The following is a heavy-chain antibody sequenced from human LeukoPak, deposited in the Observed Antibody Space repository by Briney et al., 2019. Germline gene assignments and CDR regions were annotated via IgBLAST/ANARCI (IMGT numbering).Heavy chain of an antibody. D-gene: IGHD3-10*01. CDR1: GGSISSSSYY. V-gene: IGHV4-39*07. J-gene: IGHJ4*02. CDR3: ARDLIDVRGVPDY. Sequence: PSETLSLTCTVSGGSISSSSYYWGWIRQPPGKGLEWIGRIYTSGSTNYNPSLKSRVTMSVDTSKNQFSLKLSSVTAADTAVYYCARDLIDVRGVPDYWGQGTLVTVSS. CDR2: IYTSGST.